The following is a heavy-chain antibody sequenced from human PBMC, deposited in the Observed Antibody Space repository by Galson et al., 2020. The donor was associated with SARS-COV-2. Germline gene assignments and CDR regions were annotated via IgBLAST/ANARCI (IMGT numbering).Heavy chain of an antibody. D-gene: IGHD6-19*01. Sequence: GESLKISCAASSFTFSSYWMHWVRQGPGKGLVWVSRINSDGSRTSYADSVKGRFTISRDNAKNTLYLQMNSLRAEDTAVYYCARDTAVVGVTFDYWGQGTLVTVSS. CDR2: INSDGSRT. J-gene: IGHJ4*02. CDR1: SFTFSSYW. CDR3: ARDTAVVGVTFDY. V-gene: IGHV3-74*01.